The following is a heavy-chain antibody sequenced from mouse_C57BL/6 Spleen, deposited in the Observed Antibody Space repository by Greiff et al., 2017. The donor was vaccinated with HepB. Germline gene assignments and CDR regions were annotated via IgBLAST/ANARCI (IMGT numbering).Heavy chain of an antibody. V-gene: IGHV5-4*01. CDR2: ISDGGSYT. J-gene: IGHJ4*01. CDR1: GFTFSSYA. Sequence: EVQWVESGGGLVKPGGSLKLSCAASGFTFSSYAMSWVRQTPEKRLEWVATISDGGSYTYYPDNVKGRFTISRDNAKNNLYLQMSHLKSEDTAMYYCAREHYDYGLYYYAMDYWGQGTSVTVSS. CDR3: AREHYDYGLYYYAMDY. D-gene: IGHD2-4*01.